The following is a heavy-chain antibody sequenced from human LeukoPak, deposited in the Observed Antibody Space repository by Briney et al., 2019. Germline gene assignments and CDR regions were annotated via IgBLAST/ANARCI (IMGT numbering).Heavy chain of an antibody. Sequence: GGSLRLSCAASGFTFSSYSMNWVRQAPGKGLEWVSYISSSSSTIYYADSVKGRFTISRDNAKNSMYLQMNSLRAEDTAVYYCARVLRYFDWLSPPDYWGQGTLVTVSS. V-gene: IGHV3-48*01. CDR2: ISSSSSTI. CDR3: ARVLRYFDWLSPPDY. J-gene: IGHJ4*02. CDR1: GFTFSSYS. D-gene: IGHD3-9*01.